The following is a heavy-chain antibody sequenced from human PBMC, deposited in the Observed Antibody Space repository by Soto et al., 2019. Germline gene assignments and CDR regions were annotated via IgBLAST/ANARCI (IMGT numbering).Heavy chain of an antibody. CDR2: IDSSGNTI. V-gene: IGHV3-48*03. J-gene: IGHJ4*02. CDR1: GFTFSGYE. D-gene: IGHD6-13*01. CDR3: ARDGPAADFDH. Sequence: EVQLVESGGGLAQPGGSLRLSCAASGFTFSGYEMNWVRQAPGKGLEWVSYIDSSGNTIDYADSVKGRFTISRDIAKNSLYLQMNSLRAEDTAIYYCARDGPAADFDHWGQGTQVTVSS.